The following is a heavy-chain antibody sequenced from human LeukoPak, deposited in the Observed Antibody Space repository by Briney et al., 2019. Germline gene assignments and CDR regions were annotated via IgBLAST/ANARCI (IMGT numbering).Heavy chain of an antibody. V-gene: IGHV4-39*01. D-gene: IGHD2-21*02. J-gene: IGHJ3*02. CDR3: ARNMTEISRLDVFDI. CDR1: GDTFSSSGQY. CDR2: IYYSGST. Sequence: PSETLSLTCTVSGDTFSSSGQYWGWIRQSPVKGLEWIGSIYYSGSTYYNPSLKSRITISVDTSKNQFSLELRSVTAADTAIYYCARNMTEISRLDVFDIWGPGTMVTVS.